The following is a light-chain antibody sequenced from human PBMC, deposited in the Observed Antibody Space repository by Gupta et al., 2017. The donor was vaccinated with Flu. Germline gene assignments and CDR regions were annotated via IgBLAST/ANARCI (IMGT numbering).Light chain of an antibody. V-gene: IGLV1-47*01. CDR3: AARDDNVEGWV. Sequence: TITISCSGSSSNVGSNYLYWYQHLPGTAPKLLIYTNDQRPSGIPDRFSGSKSGTSGSLAISGLRSEDEAEYFCAARDDNVEGWVFGGGTKVTVL. CDR1: SSNVGSNY. CDR2: TND. J-gene: IGLJ3*02.